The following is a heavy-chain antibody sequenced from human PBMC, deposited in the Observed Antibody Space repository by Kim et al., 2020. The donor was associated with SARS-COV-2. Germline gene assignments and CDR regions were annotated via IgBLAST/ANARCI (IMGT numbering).Heavy chain of an antibody. Sequence: SETLSLTCAVYGGSFSGYYWSWIRQPPGKGLEWIGEINHSGSTNYNPSLKSRVTISVDTSKNQFSLKLSSVTAADTAVYYCARGRGYGSHWGQGTMVTVSS. CDR2: INHSGST. V-gene: IGHV4-34*01. CDR3: ARGRGYGSH. J-gene: IGHJ3*01. D-gene: IGHD1-1*01. CDR1: GGSFSGYY.